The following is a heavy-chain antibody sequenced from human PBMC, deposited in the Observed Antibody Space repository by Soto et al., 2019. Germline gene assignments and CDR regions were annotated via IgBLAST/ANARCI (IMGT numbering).Heavy chain of an antibody. V-gene: IGHV1-69*06. CDR1: GYSFSSHA. Sequence: QVQLEQSGSAVKKSGSSVKVSCKAAGYSFSSHAITWVRQAPGQCLEWMGGIIPVFVTPSYAQKFQVRVTISADKSTNTSYLELRSLRSDDTAVDYCARGGALSTSWYWGDGLDSWGQGTQVTVSS. CDR3: ARGGALSTSWYWGDGLDS. J-gene: IGHJ4*02. CDR2: IIPVFVTP. D-gene: IGHD6-13*01.